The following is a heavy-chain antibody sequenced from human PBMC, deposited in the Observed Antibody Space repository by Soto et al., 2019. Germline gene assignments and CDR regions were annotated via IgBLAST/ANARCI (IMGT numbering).Heavy chain of an antibody. J-gene: IGHJ4*02. CDR2: ISGSGGST. V-gene: IGHV3-23*01. CDR3: WAYYDFWSGSRFFDY. Sequence: SLRLSCAASGFTFSSYAMSWVRQAPGKGLEWVSAISGSGGSTYYADSVKGRFTISRDNSKNTLYLQMNSLRAEDTAVYYCWAYYDFWSGSRFFDYWGQGTLVTVSS. CDR1: GFTFSSYA. D-gene: IGHD3-3*01.